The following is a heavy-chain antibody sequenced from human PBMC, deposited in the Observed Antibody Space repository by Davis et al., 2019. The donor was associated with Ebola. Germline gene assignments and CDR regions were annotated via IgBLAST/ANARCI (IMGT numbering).Heavy chain of an antibody. J-gene: IGHJ6*02. Sequence: PGGSLRLSCAASGFTFSDSWMSWVRQAPGKGLEWVASMKYDGIESHYVNSVRGRFTVSRDNAKNSLYLQLHSLRAEDTAVYYCARARTYYYGMDVWGQGTTVTVSS. D-gene: IGHD3/OR15-3a*01. V-gene: IGHV3-7*01. CDR3: ARARTYYYGMDV. CDR2: MKYDGIES. CDR1: GFTFSDSW.